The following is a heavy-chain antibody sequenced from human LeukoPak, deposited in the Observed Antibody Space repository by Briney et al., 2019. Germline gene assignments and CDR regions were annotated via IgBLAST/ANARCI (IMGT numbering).Heavy chain of an antibody. CDR1: GDTLSSRG. J-gene: IGHJ6*03. CDR3: ARVVSIGQPPYFYYMDV. Sequence: ASVKVSCKASGDTLSSRGFSWLRQAPGQGLEWMGGIIPMFGTVTYAQNFQGRVTITADESTGTAYMDLSSLRSEDTAVYYCARVVSIGQPPYFYYMDVWGKGTTVTVSS. V-gene: IGHV1-69*13. D-gene: IGHD6-6*01. CDR2: IIPMFGTV.